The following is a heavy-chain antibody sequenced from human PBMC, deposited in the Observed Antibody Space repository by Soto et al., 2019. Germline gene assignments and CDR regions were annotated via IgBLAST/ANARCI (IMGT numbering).Heavy chain of an antibody. Sequence: GESLKISCKGSGYSFTSYWISWVRQMPGKGLEWMGRIDPSDSYTNYSPSFQGHVTISADKSISTAYLQWSSLKASDTAMYYCARHLNVDIVATISGMDVWGQGTTVTVSS. CDR1: GYSFTSYW. V-gene: IGHV5-10-1*01. D-gene: IGHD5-12*01. CDR2: IDPSDSYT. CDR3: ARHLNVDIVATISGMDV. J-gene: IGHJ6*02.